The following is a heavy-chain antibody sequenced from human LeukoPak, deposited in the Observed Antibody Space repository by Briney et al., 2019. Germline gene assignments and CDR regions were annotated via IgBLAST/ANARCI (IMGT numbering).Heavy chain of an antibody. Sequence: SVKVPCKASGGTFSSYAISWVRQAPGQGLEWMGGIIPIFGTANYAQKFRGRVTITTDESTSTAYMELSSLRSEDTAVYYCARAPYLGSSGYLLHEYYFDYWGQGTLVTVSS. D-gene: IGHD3-22*01. CDR1: GGTFSSYA. J-gene: IGHJ4*02. CDR2: IIPIFGTA. CDR3: ARAPYLGSSGYLLHEYYFDY. V-gene: IGHV1-69*05.